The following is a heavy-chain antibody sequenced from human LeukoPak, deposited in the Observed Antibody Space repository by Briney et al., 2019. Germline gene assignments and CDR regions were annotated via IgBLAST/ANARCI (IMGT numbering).Heavy chain of an antibody. CDR1: GASISSYY. J-gene: IGHJ4*02. Sequence: SETLSLTCTASGASISSYYWTWIRQPPGKGLEWIGHISYSGSTNYNPSLESRLTISVDTSKKQFSLRLSSVTAADTAVYYCATRRTDCSGGSCYPYYFDYWGQGTLVTVSS. V-gene: IGHV4-59*08. D-gene: IGHD2-15*01. CDR3: ATRRTDCSGGSCYPYYFDY. CDR2: ISYSGST.